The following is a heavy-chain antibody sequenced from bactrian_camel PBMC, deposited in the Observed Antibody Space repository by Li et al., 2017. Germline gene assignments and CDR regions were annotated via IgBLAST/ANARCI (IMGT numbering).Heavy chain of an antibody. CDR2: IDTDGTT. D-gene: IGHD2*01. J-gene: IGHJ4*01. CDR3: ASDPSAYCAGGYSPV. Sequence: QLVESGGGSVHTGGSLRLSCVDRRNIGRHYCMGWFRQAPGKDREAVAAIDTDGTTLYADSVEGRFTISQDNAKNAVYLQMDNLKPEDTAMYYCASDPSAYCAGGYSPVWGQGTQVTVS. CDR1: RNIGRHYC. V-gene: IGHV3S53*01.